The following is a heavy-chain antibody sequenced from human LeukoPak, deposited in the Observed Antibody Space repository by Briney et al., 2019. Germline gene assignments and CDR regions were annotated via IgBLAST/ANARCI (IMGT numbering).Heavy chain of an antibody. V-gene: IGHV3-23*01. CDR3: AKMPHRNLIAVAGYFDY. CDR2: ISGSGGST. J-gene: IGHJ4*02. Sequence: GGSLRLSCAASGFTFNNYAMSWVRQAPGKGLERVSAISGSGGSTYYADSVKGRFTISRDNSKNTLYLQMNSLRAEDTAVYYCAKMPHRNLIAVAGYFDYWGQGTLVTVSS. D-gene: IGHD6-19*01. CDR1: GFTFNNYA.